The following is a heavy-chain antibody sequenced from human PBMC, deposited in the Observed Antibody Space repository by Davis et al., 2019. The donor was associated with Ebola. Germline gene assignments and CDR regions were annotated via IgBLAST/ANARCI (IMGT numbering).Heavy chain of an antibody. Sequence: GESLKISCQGVGFTFTNYWIGWVRQMPGKGLEWMGIIYPRDSDTRYSPSFRGQVTISADKSISTAYLPWSSLRASDTAMYYCASAGTTGTTLLYWGQGTLVTVS. D-gene: IGHD1-1*01. CDR3: ASAGTTGTTLLY. J-gene: IGHJ4*02. CDR1: GFTFTNYW. V-gene: IGHV5-51*01. CDR2: IYPRDSDT.